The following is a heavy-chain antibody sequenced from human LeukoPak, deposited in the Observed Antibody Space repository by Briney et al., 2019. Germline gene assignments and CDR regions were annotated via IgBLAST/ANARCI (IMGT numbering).Heavy chain of an antibody. J-gene: IGHJ6*02. D-gene: IGHD3-10*01. Sequence: SETLSLTCTVSGGSISSGGYYWSWIRQHPGKGLEWIGYIYYSGSTYYNPSLKSRVTISVDTSKDQFSLKLSSVTAADTAVHYCARDVRGSGSYYHEPYYYYYGMDVWGQGTTVTVSS. CDR3: ARDVRGSGSYYHEPYYYYYGMDV. CDR1: GGSISSGGYY. V-gene: IGHV4-31*03. CDR2: IYYSGST.